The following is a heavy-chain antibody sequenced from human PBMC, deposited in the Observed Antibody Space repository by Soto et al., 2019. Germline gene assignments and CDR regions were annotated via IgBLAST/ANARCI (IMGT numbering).Heavy chain of an antibody. Sequence: SETLSLTCAVYGGSFSGYYWSWIRQPPGKGLEWIGEINHRGSLNYNPSLRSRVTISADTSKNQFSLKLSSVTAADTGLYYCARRGLEPQYNYYYYGMDVWGQGTTVTVSS. J-gene: IGHJ6*02. CDR1: GGSFSGYY. V-gene: IGHV4-34*01. CDR2: INHRGSL. CDR3: ARRGLEPQYNYYYYGMDV. D-gene: IGHD1-1*01.